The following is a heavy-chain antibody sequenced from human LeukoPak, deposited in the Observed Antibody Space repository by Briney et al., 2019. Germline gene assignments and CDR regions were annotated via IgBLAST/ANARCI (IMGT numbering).Heavy chain of an antibody. J-gene: IGHJ4*02. CDR2: IRYDGSDK. V-gene: IGHV3-30*02. D-gene: IGHD5-12*01. CDR3: ASIEDQSIVATIVRDY. Sequence: GGSLRLSCAASGFTFKNYGMHWVRQAPGKGLEWVAFIRYDGSDKHYADFVKGRFTISRDNSENTLYLQMNSLRAEDTAVYYCASIEDQSIVATIVRDYWGQGTLVTVSS. CDR1: GFTFKNYG.